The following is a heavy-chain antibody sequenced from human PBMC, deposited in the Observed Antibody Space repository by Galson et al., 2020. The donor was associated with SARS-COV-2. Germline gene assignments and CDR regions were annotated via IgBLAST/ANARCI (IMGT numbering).Heavy chain of an antibody. CDR3: ARVRNAGTYLAAY. CDR1: GYTFTNYG. Sequence: ASVKFSCKASGYTFTNYGVTWVRQAPGQGLEWMGWVHPYNGQTNFAQKFQGRVTMTADRSTTTAYMELRGLNSDDTAVYYCARVRNAGTYLAAYWGQGTLVTVSS. J-gene: IGHJ4*02. V-gene: IGHV1-18*01. D-gene: IGHD2-8*01. CDR2: VHPYNGQT.